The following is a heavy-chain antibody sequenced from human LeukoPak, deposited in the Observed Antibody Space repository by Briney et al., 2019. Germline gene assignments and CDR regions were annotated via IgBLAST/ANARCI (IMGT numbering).Heavy chain of an antibody. V-gene: IGHV3-30*04. CDR2: ISYDGNHK. Sequence: GGSLRLACAASGFTFSNYAMHWVRQAPGKGLEWVAVISYDGNHKYYADSVKGRFTISRDTSNNTLYLQMKSLRAEDTAVYYCAKSDYGDYPTYFDYWGQGTLVTVSS. J-gene: IGHJ4*02. D-gene: IGHD4-17*01. CDR1: GFTFSNYA. CDR3: AKSDYGDYPTYFDY.